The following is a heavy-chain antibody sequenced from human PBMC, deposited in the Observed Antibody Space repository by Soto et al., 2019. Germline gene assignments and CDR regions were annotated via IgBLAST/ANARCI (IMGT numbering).Heavy chain of an antibody. CDR3: AKDQYSSGWYQNY. Sequence: EVQLLESGGGLVQPGGSLRLSCAASGFTFSSDAMSWVRQAPGKGLEWVSAISGSGGSTYYADSVKGRFTISRDNSKNTLYLQMNSLRAEDTAVYYWAKDQYSSGWYQNYWGQGTLVTVSS. CDR1: GFTFSSDA. J-gene: IGHJ4*02. V-gene: IGHV3-23*01. D-gene: IGHD6-19*01. CDR2: ISGSGGST.